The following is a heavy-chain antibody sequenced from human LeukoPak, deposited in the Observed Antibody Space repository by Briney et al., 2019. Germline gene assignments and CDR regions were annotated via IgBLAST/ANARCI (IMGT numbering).Heavy chain of an antibody. Sequence: SETLSLTCTVSGGSISSGGYYWSWIRQHPGKGLEWIGYIYYSGSTYYNPSLKSRVTISLDTSKNQFSLKLSSVTAADTAVYYCARLTRSGWVADCWGQGTLVTVSS. V-gene: IGHV4-31*03. CDR1: GGSISSGGYY. CDR2: IYYSGST. J-gene: IGHJ4*02. CDR3: ARLTRSGWVADC. D-gene: IGHD3-10*01.